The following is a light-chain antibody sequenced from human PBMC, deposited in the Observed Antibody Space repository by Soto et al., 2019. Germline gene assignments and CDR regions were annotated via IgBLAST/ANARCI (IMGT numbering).Light chain of an antibody. Sequence: MTKSLSALSSSVRDRVTITCRASQSISSWLAWYQQKPGKAPKLLIYKASSLEGGVPSRFSGSGSGTEFTLTISSLQPDDFATYYCQQYNDYSWTFGQGTKVDIK. CDR2: KAS. V-gene: IGKV1-5*03. CDR1: QSISSW. J-gene: IGKJ1*01. CDR3: QQYNDYSWT.